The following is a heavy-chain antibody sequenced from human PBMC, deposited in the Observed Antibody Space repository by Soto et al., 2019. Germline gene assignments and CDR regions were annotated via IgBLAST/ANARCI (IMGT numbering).Heavy chain of an antibody. V-gene: IGHV3-53*01. Sequence: GGSLRLSCAASGFTVSSNYMTWVRQAPGKGLEWVSVIYSGGSTYYADSVRGRFTISRDNSKNTLYLQMNGLRAEDTAVYYCARSASSPPYYFDYWGQGTLVTVSS. CDR2: IYSGGST. CDR3: ARSASSPPYYFDY. CDR1: GFTVSSNY. J-gene: IGHJ4*02.